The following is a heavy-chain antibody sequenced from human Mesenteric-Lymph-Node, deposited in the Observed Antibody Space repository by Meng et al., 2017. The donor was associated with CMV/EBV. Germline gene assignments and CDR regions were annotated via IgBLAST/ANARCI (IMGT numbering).Heavy chain of an antibody. J-gene: IGHJ6*02. CDR2: ISYDGSNK. CDR1: GFTFSSYA. D-gene: IGHD2-2*02. CDR3: ARDGIPAAILWYYYYGMDV. V-gene: IGHV3-30-3*01. Sequence: GESLKISCAASGFTFSSYAMHWVRQAPGKGLEWVAVISYDGSNKYYADSVKGRFTISRDDSKNTLYLQMNSLRADDTAVYYCARDGIPAAILWYYYYGMDVWGQGTTVTVSS.